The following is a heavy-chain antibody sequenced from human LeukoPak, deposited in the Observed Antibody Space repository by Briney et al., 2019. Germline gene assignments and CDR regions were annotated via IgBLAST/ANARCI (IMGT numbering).Heavy chain of an antibody. D-gene: IGHD3-22*01. V-gene: IGHV1-46*01. CDR3: ASGARSSGYYSGAFDP. CDR1: GYTFTSYY. J-gene: IGHJ5*02. Sequence: ASVKVSCKTSGYTFTSYYIHWVRQAPGQGLEWMGIINPSGGSTSYAQKFQGRVTMTRDTSTSTVYMYLSSLRSEDTAVYYCASGARSSGYYSGAFDPWGQGTLVTVSS. CDR2: INPSGGST.